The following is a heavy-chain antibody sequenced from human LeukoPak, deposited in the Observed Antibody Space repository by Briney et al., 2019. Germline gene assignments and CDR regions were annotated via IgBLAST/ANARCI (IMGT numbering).Heavy chain of an antibody. D-gene: IGHD5-18*01. V-gene: IGHV4-34*01. CDR2: INHSGST. J-gene: IGHJ4*02. Sequence: RSSETLSLTCAVYGGSFSGYYWSWIRQPPGKGLEWIGEINHSGSTNYNPSLKSRVTISVDTSKNQFSLKLSSVTAADTAVYYCARGSRIQLWLFWGQGTLVTVSS. CDR3: ARGSRIQLWLF. CDR1: GGSFSGYY.